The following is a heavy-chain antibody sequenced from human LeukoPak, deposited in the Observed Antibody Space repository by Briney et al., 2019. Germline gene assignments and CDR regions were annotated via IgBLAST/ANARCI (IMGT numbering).Heavy chain of an antibody. CDR2: MNPTSGNT. CDR3: TRMRGYTYGYWYLDL. D-gene: IGHD5-18*01. Sequence: ASVKVSCKAAGYTFTSYDNNWVRQAPGQGLEWMGWMNPTSGNTGYAQKFQGRVTMTRDASIATAYMELSSLTSEDTALYYCTRMRGYTYGYWYLDLWGRGTPVTVSS. J-gene: IGHJ2*01. V-gene: IGHV1-8*01. CDR1: GYTFTSYD.